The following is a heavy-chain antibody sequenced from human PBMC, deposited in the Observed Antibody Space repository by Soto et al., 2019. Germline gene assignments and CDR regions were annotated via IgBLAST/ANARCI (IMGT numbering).Heavy chain of an antibody. V-gene: IGHV3-21*01. CDR3: ARDILSGGAYPDS. J-gene: IGHJ5*01. CDR1: GFTFSTYT. Sequence: GGSLRLSCAASGFTFSTYTMNWVRQAPGKGLEWISSISSGSSYIYYAGSVKGRFTISRDNAKNSLFLQMNSLRADDTAVYYCARDILSGGAYPDSWGQGTTATVSS. CDR2: ISSGSSYI. D-gene: IGHD3-10*01.